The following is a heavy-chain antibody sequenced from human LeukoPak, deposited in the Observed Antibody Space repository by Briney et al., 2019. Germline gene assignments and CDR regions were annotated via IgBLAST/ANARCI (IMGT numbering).Heavy chain of an antibody. J-gene: IGHJ4*02. V-gene: IGHV1-18*01. CDR1: GGTFSSYA. CDR2: ISAYNGNT. D-gene: IGHD3-22*01. CDR3: ARFQGDTMIVVVIDFDY. Sequence: ASVKVSCKASGGTFSSYAIGWVRQAPGQGLEWMGWISAYNGNTNYAQKLQGRVTMTTDTSTSTAYMELRSLRSDDTAAYYCARFQGDTMIVVVIDFDYWGQGTLVTVSS.